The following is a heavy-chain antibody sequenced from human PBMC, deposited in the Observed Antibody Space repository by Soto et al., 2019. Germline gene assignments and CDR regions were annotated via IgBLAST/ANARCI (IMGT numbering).Heavy chain of an antibody. CDR3: ARGLYCGGGCYSHFEY. CDR1: GGTFSNYP. V-gene: IGHV1-69*01. J-gene: IGHJ4*02. CDR2: IIPIFGTT. D-gene: IGHD2-21*02. Sequence: VQLVQSGAEVKKPGSSVKVSCKASGGTFSNYPFIWVRQAPGQGLDWMGGIIPIFGTTDYGQRFQGRVTITADESTNTAYTELSSLRSDDTAVYYCARGLYCGGGCYSHFEYWGQGTLVTVSS.